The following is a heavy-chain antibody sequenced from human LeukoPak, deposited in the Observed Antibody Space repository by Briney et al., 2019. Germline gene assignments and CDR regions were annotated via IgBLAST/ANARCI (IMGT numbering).Heavy chain of an antibody. V-gene: IGHV3-48*03. CDR2: ISSSGSTI. CDR3: ARVTTDFDY. CDR1: GFTFSSYE. J-gene: IGHJ4*02. Sequence: PGGSLRLSCAASGFTFSSYEMNWVRQAPGKGLEWVSYISSSGSTIYYADSVKGRFTISRDNAKNSLYLQMNSLRAEDTAVYYCARVTTDFDYWGQGTLVTASS. D-gene: IGHD4-11*01.